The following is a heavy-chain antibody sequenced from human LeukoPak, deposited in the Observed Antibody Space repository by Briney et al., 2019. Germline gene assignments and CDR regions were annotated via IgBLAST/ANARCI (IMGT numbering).Heavy chain of an antibody. CDR2: IYYSGST. CDR3: ARSVRGPFDY. Sequence: NPSETLSLTCTVSGGSISSYYWSWIRQPPGKGLEWIGYIYYSGSTNYNPSLKSRVTISVDTSKNQFSLKLSSVTAADTAVYYCARSVRGPFDYWGQGTLVTVSS. CDR1: GGSISSYY. J-gene: IGHJ4*02. V-gene: IGHV4-59*01. D-gene: IGHD3-10*01.